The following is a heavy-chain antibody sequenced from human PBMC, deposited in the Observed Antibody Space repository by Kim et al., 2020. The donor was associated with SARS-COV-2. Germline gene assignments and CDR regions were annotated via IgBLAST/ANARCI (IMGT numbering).Heavy chain of an antibody. Sequence: GSTNYNPSLKSRVTISVDTSKTQFSLKLSSVTAADTAVYYCARLSLPVYWGQGTLVTVSS. V-gene: IGHV4-59*08. CDR2: GST. J-gene: IGHJ4*02. CDR3: ARLSLPVY.